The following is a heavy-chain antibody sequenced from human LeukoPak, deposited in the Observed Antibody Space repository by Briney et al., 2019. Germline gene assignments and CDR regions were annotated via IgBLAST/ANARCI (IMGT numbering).Heavy chain of an antibody. CDR1: GFTFSRYG. J-gene: IGHJ4*02. D-gene: IGHD3-10*02. Sequence: GRSLRLSCAASGFTFSRYGMHWVRQAPGKGLEWVAVIWYDGSNKYYADSVKGRFTISRDNSKNTLFLQMNSLRAEDAAVYYCARYSVFGEKPRGHFEYWGQGTLVTVSS. CDR2: IWYDGSNK. V-gene: IGHV3-33*01. CDR3: ARYSVFGEKPRGHFEY.